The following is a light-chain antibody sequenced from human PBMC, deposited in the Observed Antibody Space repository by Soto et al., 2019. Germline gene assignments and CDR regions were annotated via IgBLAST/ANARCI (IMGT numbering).Light chain of an antibody. CDR2: DVS. Sequence: QSALTQPASVSGSPGQSITISCTGTSSDFGGYNYVSWYQQYPGKAPKLMIYDVSNRPSGISNRFSGSKSGNTASLTISGLQAEDEADYYCSSYTSSSNLYVFGNGTKVTVL. CDR3: SSYTSSSNLYV. CDR1: SSDFGGYNY. V-gene: IGLV2-14*01. J-gene: IGLJ1*01.